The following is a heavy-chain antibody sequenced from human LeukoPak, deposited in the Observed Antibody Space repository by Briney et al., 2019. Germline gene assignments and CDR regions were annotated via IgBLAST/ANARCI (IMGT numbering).Heavy chain of an antibody. J-gene: IGHJ6*02. CDR1: GYTFTSYG. D-gene: IGHD3-22*01. CDR3: ARDKEVVVDYGMDV. V-gene: IGHV1-18*01. Sequence: ASVKVSCKASGYTFTSYGISWVRQAPGQGLEWMGWISAYNGNTNYAQKFQGRVTMTRDTSISTAYMELSRLRSDDTAVYYCARDKEVVVDYGMDVWGQGTTVTVSS. CDR2: ISAYNGNT.